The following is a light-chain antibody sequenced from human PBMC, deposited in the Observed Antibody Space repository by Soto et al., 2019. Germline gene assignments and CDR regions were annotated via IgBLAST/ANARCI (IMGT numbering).Light chain of an antibody. CDR3: QQTYSTPWT. V-gene: IGKV1-39*01. CDR2: AAS. Sequence: QMTQSPSSLSASVGNRVTITCRASQSIRSYLNWYQQKPGKAPKLLIYAASSLHSGVPSRFSGSGSGTDFTLTISSLQPEDFATYYCQQTYSTPWTFGQGTKVEIK. J-gene: IGKJ1*01. CDR1: QSIRSY.